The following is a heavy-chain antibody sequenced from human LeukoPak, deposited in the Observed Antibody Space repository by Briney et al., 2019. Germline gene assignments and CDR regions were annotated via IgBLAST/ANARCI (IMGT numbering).Heavy chain of an antibody. CDR3: ARDLGAQRDSSDAFDI. D-gene: IGHD3-22*01. CDR2: INHSGST. J-gene: IGHJ3*02. Sequence: SETLSLTCAVYGGSFSGYYWSWIRQPPGKGLEWIGEINHSGSTNYNPSLKSRVTISVDTSKNQFSLKLSSVTAADTAVYYCARDLGAQRDSSDAFDIWGQGTMVTVSS. CDR1: GGSFSGYY. V-gene: IGHV4-34*01.